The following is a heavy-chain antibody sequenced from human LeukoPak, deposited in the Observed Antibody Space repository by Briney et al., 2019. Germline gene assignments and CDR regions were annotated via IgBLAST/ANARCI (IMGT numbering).Heavy chain of an antibody. CDR2: IKQDGSER. D-gene: IGHD3-16*01. CDR1: EFTFNRYW. J-gene: IGHJ3*02. Sequence: PGGSLRLSCAASEFTFNRYWMSWVRQAPGKGLEWVANIKQDGSERYYVDSVKGRFTISRDNAKNLVYLQMNSLRAEDTAVYYCARDFSADDYIWGSYAFDIWGQGTMVTVSS. CDR3: ARDFSADDYIWGSYAFDI. V-gene: IGHV3-7*04.